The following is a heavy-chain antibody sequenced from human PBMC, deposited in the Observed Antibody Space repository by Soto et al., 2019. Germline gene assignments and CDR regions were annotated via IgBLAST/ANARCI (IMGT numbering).Heavy chain of an antibody. Sequence: QVQLVQSGAEVKNPGASVKVSCKASGYNFNTFGISWVRQAPGQGLEWMGWIGAYNGNTKYAQNLQGRVTMTIETSTSTASMELRSLRSDDTAVYYCARAVMMIGPPDYWGQGTLVTVSS. D-gene: IGHD3-22*01. CDR3: ARAVMMIGPPDY. CDR2: IGAYNGNT. V-gene: IGHV1-18*01. CDR1: GYNFNTFG. J-gene: IGHJ4*02.